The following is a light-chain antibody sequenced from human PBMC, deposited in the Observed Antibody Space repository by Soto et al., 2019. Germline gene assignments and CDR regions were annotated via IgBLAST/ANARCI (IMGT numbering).Light chain of an antibody. CDR1: SSNIGAGYD. J-gene: IGLJ2*01. CDR3: QSNDSSLSRV. CDR2: GNS. Sequence: QSVLTQPPSVSGAPGQWVTISCTGSSSNIGAGYDVHWYQQLPGTAPKLLIYGNSNRPSGVPDRFSGSKSGTSASLAIAGLQAEDEADYCCQSNDSSLSRVFGGGTKVTVL. V-gene: IGLV1-40*01.